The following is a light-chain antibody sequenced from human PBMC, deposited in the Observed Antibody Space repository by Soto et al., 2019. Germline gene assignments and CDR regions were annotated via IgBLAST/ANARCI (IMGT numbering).Light chain of an antibody. CDR3: LQYGTPWWT. CDR1: QSVTANY. Sequence: EIVLTQSPGTLSLSPGERVTLSCRASQSVTANYLAWYQQKPGQAPRLLIYGASNRATGIPDRFSGSGSGTDFTLTVSSLEPEDFAVYYCLQYGTPWWTFGQGARLEIK. V-gene: IGKV3-20*01. CDR2: GAS. J-gene: IGKJ1*01.